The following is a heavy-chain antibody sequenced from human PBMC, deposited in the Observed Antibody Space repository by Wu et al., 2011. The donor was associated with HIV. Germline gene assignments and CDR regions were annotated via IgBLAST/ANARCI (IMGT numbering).Heavy chain of an antibody. V-gene: IGHV1-69*15. CDR2: VIPIFGTT. Sequence: QVQLVQSGAEVKTPGSSVKVSCKASGGTFSSYVLTWVRQAPGQGLEWLGRVIPIFGTTNVAQKFDGRLSITVDASSSTVYMELSSLTPEDKAVYYCARGSGYHFNYNYLVVWGKGTTVTVSS. CDR3: ARGSGYHFNYNYLVV. CDR1: GGTFSSYV. D-gene: IGHD3-22*01. J-gene: IGHJ6*03.